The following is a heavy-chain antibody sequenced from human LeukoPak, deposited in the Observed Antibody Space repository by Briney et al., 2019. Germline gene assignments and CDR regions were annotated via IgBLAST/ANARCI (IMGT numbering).Heavy chain of an antibody. CDR3: ARDGGITLVRGVIMGDYYYYYMDV. CDR1: GFTFSSYA. Sequence: GGSLRLSCAASGFTFSSYAMSWVRQAPGKGLEWVSGFTSGGNTHYSDSVKGRFTISRDNAKNSLYLQMNSLRAEDTAVYYCARDGGITLVRGVIMGDYYYYYMDVWGRGTTVTVSS. J-gene: IGHJ6*03. D-gene: IGHD3-10*01. V-gene: IGHV3-23*01. CDR2: FTSGGNT.